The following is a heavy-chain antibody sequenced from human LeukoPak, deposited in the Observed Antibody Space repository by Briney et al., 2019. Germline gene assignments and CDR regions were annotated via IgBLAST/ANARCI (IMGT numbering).Heavy chain of an antibody. J-gene: IGHJ4*02. CDR3: ARGGYGHILNPYYFDS. Sequence: PSETLSLSCAVYGGSFSGYYWSWIRQPPGKGLEWIGEINRSGSTNYNPSLKSRVTISVDTSKNQFSLELSSVTAADTAVYYCARGGYGHILNPYYFDSWGQGTLGTVSS. CDR1: GGSFSGYY. D-gene: IGHD5-12*01. V-gene: IGHV4-34*01. CDR2: INRSGST.